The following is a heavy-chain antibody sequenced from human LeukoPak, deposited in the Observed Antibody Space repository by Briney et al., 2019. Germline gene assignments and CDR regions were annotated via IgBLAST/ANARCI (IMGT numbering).Heavy chain of an antibody. J-gene: IGHJ4*02. D-gene: IGHD4-17*01. CDR1: GGPLIRYY. Sequence: WETLSLTCLGTGGPLIRYYWSWIRQPPAKGLEWVGYIYYSGSTNYNPSLQSRVTISVDTTKNQFSLKLSSVTAADTAVYYCARSSDYGDYLFDYWGQGTLVTVSS. CDR2: IYYSGST. V-gene: IGHV4-59*08. CDR3: ARSSDYGDYLFDY.